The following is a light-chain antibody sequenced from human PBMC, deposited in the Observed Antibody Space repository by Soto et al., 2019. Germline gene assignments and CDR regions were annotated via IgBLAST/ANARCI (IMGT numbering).Light chain of an antibody. J-gene: IGLJ3*02. CDR1: SSDVGGYNY. Sequence: QSVLTQPRSVSGSPGQSVTISCTGTSSDVGGYNYVSWYQQHPGKAPKLMIYDVTTRPPGVPDRFSGSKSGNTASLTISGLQAEDEADYYCSSHAGSSVVF. CDR3: SSHAGSSVV. V-gene: IGLV2-11*01. CDR2: DVT.